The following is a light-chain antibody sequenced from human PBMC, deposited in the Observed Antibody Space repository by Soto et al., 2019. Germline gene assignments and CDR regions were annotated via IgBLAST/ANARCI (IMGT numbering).Light chain of an antibody. CDR3: QQCGGSPLFS. CDR2: TTS. J-gene: IGKJ3*01. Sequence: EIVLTQSPATLSLSPGERATLSCTASQSVTSSCLAWYQRKPGQAPRLLIHTTSTRATDIPDRFSGSGSGTDFTLTISRLQPEDFAVYYCQQCGGSPLFSFGPGTRVAI. CDR1: QSVTSSC. V-gene: IGKV3-20*01.